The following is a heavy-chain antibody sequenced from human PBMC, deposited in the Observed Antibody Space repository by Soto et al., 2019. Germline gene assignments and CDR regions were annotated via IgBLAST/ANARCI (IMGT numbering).Heavy chain of an antibody. CDR2: ITPILGTA. J-gene: IGHJ4*02. CDR1: GGSFSSFS. Sequence: QVILAQSGAEVKKPGSSVKVSCKVSGGSFSSFSINWVRQAPGQRFEWMGGITPILGTANFTQKFQDSVTFSADESTATAYMALSTLTSEDTAFYYCTSFDSNRDYPDNHYWGQGTQVTVSS. CDR3: TSFDSNRDYPDNHY. D-gene: IGHD3-16*01. V-gene: IGHV1-69*01.